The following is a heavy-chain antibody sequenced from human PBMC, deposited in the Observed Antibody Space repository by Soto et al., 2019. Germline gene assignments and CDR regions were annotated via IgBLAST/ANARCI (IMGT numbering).Heavy chain of an antibody. J-gene: IGHJ4*02. CDR2: IYSSGSA. CDR3: ATIVGANDX. Sequence: SETLSLTCTVSRASIYTYSWTWIRQPAGKGLQWIGHIYSSGSANYSPSLKSRVSMSVDSSKNQISLKLSSVTAADTAVYYCATIVGANDXWGQGTLVTV. CDR1: RASIYTYS. D-gene: IGHD1-26*01. V-gene: IGHV4-4*07.